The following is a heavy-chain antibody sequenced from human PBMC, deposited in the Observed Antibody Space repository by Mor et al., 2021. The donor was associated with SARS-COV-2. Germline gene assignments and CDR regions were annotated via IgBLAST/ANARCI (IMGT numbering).Heavy chain of an antibody. Sequence: KPNTYATAYGASVKGRFTISRDDSKNTTFLQMNSLKTEDTAVYYCATAAGLTSLHFWGQGTL. D-gene: IGHD6-25*01. V-gene: IGHV3-73*01. CDR2: KPNTYAT. CDR3: ATAAGLTSLHF. J-gene: IGHJ4*02.